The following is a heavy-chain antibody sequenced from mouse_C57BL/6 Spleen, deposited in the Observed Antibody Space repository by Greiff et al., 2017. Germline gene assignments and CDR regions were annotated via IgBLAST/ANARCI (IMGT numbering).Heavy chain of an antibody. D-gene: IGHD2-1*01. J-gene: IGHJ4*01. Sequence: EVHLVESGGGLVKPGGSLKLSCAASGFTFSDYGMHWVRQAPEKGLEWVAYISSGSSTIYYADTVKGRFTISRDNTKNTLFLQMTSLRSEDTAMYYCALGGNYRYAMDYWGQGTSVTVSS. CDR1: GFTFSDYG. CDR3: ALGGNYRYAMDY. CDR2: ISSGSSTI. V-gene: IGHV5-17*01.